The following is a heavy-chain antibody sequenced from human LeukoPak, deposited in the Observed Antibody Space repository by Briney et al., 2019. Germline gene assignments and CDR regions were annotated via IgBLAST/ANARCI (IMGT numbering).Heavy chain of an antibody. CDR1: GFTFTNYC. CDR2: IKQDGSEK. J-gene: IGHJ2*01. Sequence: TGGSLRLSCAASGFTFTNYCMSWVRQAPGQGLEWVANIKQDGSEKYYVDSVKGRFNISRDNAKTSLYLQMNSLRAEDTAVYYCASDLMTTVTTPRWYFDLWGRGTLVTVSS. D-gene: IGHD4-17*01. CDR3: ASDLMTTVTTPRWYFDL. V-gene: IGHV3-7*01.